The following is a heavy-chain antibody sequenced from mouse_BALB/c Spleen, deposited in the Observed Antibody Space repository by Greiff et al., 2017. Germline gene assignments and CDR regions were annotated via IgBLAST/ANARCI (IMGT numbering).Heavy chain of an antibody. Sequence: DVMLVESGGGLVQPGGSLKLSCAASGFTFSSYGMSWVRQTPDKRLELVATINSNGGSTYYPDSVKGRFTISRDNAKNTLYLQMSSLKSEDTAMYYCARDDGYYNWYFDVWGAGTTVTVSS. J-gene: IGHJ1*01. CDR2: INSNGGST. V-gene: IGHV5-6-3*01. CDR1: GFTFSSYG. D-gene: IGHD2-3*01. CDR3: ARDDGYYNWYFDV.